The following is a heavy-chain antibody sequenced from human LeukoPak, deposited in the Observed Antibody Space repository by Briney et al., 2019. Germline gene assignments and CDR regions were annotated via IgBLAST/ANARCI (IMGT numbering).Heavy chain of an antibody. J-gene: IGHJ4*02. CDR2: IYTSGRT. CDR3: ASTYGSGISGFDY. D-gene: IGHD3-10*01. V-gene: IGHV4-4*07. CDR1: GGSINNYY. Sequence: SETLSLTCTVSGGSINNYYWSWIRQPAGKGLEWIGRIYTSGRTNYNPSLKSRVTMSVDTSKNQFSLRLSSVTAADTAVYYCASTYGSGISGFDYWGQGTLVTVSS.